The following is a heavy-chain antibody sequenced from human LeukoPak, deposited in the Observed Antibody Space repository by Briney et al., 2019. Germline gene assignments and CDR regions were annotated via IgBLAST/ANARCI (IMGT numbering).Heavy chain of an antibody. CDR3: ARDVITVFGVLIPFDY. CDR1: GFTFSDYY. Sequence: PGRSLRLSCAASGFTFSDYYMSWIRQAPGKGLEWVSYISSSGSTIYYADSVKGRFTISRDNAKNSLYLQMNSLRAEDTAVYYCARDVITVFGVLIPFDYWGQGTLVTVSS. J-gene: IGHJ4*02. D-gene: IGHD3-3*01. CDR2: ISSSGSTI. V-gene: IGHV3-11*04.